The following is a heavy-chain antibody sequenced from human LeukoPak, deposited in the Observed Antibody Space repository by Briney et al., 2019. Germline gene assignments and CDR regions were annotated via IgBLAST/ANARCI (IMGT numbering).Heavy chain of an antibody. Sequence: TGGSLRLSCVASGFSFTSYAMTWVRQPPGKGLEWLSTIIGSGATTHYSDSMRGRFTVSRDNSKNTLFLEISSLRGDDTAVYYRAKGSDFWSGSYTGSDWFAPWGQGTLVIVSS. D-gene: IGHD3-3*01. CDR3: AKGSDFWSGSYTGSDWFAP. CDR1: GFSFTSYA. CDR2: IIGSGATT. J-gene: IGHJ5*02. V-gene: IGHV3-23*01.